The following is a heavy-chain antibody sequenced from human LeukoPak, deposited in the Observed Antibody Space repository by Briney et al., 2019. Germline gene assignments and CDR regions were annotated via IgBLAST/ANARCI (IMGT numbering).Heavy chain of an antibody. CDR1: GGSISSGGYY. CDR3: ARDGYSYGGTDYYGMDV. V-gene: IGHV4-31*03. CDR2: IYYSGST. D-gene: IGHD5-18*01. Sequence: SETLSLTCTVSGGSISSGGYYWSWIRQHPGQGLEWIGYIYYSGSTYYNPSLKRRVTISVDTSKNQFSLKLSSVTAADTAVYYCARDGYSYGGTDYYGMDVWGQGTTVTVSS. J-gene: IGHJ6*02.